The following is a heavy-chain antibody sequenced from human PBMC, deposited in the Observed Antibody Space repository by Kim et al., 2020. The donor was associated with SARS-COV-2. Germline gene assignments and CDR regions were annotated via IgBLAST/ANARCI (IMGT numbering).Heavy chain of an antibody. Sequence: ASVKVSCKASGYTFTSYAMNWVRQAPGQGLEWMGWINTNTGNPTYAQCFTGRFVFSLDTSVSTAYLQISSLKAEDTAVYYCARDVAIFGVVRAWFDPWGQGTLVTVSS. J-gene: IGHJ5*02. CDR2: INTNTGNP. CDR1: GYTFTSYA. CDR3: ARDVAIFGVVRAWFDP. V-gene: IGHV7-4-1*02. D-gene: IGHD3-3*01.